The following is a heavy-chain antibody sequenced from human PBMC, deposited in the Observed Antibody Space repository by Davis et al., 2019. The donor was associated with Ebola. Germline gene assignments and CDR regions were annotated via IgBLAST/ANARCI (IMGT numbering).Heavy chain of an antibody. Sequence: GSLRLSCAASGFTFSSYAMSWVRQAPGKGLEWIGEINHSGSTNYNPSLKSRVTISVDTSKNQFSLKLSSVTAADTAVYYCARRRITIFGVVIGTGIRGGMDVWGQGTTVTVSS. V-gene: IGHV4-34*01. CDR1: GFTFSSYA. CDR3: ARRRITIFGVVIGTGIRGGMDV. CDR2: INHSGST. J-gene: IGHJ6*02. D-gene: IGHD3-3*01.